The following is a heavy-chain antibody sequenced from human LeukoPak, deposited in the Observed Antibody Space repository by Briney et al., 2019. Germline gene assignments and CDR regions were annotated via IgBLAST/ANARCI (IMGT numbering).Heavy chain of an antibody. V-gene: IGHV1-24*01. CDR3: PTHSPDDYSNSAFGY. D-gene: IGHD4-11*01. CDR2: FDPEDGET. Sequence: ASVNVSCKVSGYTLTELSMRLVRQAPAKGLEWMGGFDPEDGETIYAQKFQGRVTMTEHTSTHTASMDLNSLTCKDTPVYYCPTHSPDDYSNSAFGYSGQGTLVTVSS. J-gene: IGHJ4*02. CDR1: GYTLTELS.